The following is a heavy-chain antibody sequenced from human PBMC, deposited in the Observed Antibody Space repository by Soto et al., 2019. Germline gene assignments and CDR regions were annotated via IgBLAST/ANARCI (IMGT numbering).Heavy chain of an antibody. Sequence: GGSLRLSCAASGFTFSSYAMSWVRQAPGKGLEWVSAISGSGGSTYYADSVKGRFTISRDNSKNTLYLQMNSLRAEDTAVYYCAKETSVVVVAATLPFDYWGQGTLVTVSS. V-gene: IGHV3-23*01. J-gene: IGHJ4*02. CDR3: AKETSVVVVAATLPFDY. CDR2: ISGSGGST. D-gene: IGHD2-15*01. CDR1: GFTFSSYA.